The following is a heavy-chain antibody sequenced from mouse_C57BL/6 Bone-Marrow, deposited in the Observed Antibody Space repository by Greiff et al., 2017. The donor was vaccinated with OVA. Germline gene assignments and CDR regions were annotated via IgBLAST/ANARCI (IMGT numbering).Heavy chain of an antibody. Sequence: VQLQQSGPELVKPGASVKISCKASGYSFTGYYMNWVKQSPEKSLEWIGEINPSTGGTTYNQKFKAKATLTVDKSSSTAYMQLSSLTYEDSAVYYCAIYYDYPYAMDYWGQGTSVTVSS. J-gene: IGHJ4*01. V-gene: IGHV1-42*01. D-gene: IGHD2-4*01. CDR3: AIYYDYPYAMDY. CDR2: INPSTGGT. CDR1: GYSFTGYY.